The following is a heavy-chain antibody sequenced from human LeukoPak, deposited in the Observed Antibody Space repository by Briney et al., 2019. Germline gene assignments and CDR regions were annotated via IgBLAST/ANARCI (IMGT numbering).Heavy chain of an antibody. CDR1: GYSFTSYW. CDR3: ARQSCSGGSCYSDFDY. CDR2: IYPGDSDT. Sequence: GESLKISRKGSGYSFTSYWIGWVRQMPGKGLEWMGIIYPGDSDTRYSPSFQGQVTISADKSISTAYLQWSSLKASDTAMYYCARQSCSGGSCYSDFDYWGQGTLVTVSS. V-gene: IGHV5-51*01. J-gene: IGHJ4*02. D-gene: IGHD2-15*01.